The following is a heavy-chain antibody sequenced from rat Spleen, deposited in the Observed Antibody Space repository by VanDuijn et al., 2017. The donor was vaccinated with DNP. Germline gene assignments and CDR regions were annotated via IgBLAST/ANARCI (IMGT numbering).Heavy chain of an antibody. CDR3: ATGGYGGYSEGNWFAY. V-gene: IGHV5-19*01. CDR1: GFTFRNYG. J-gene: IGHJ3*01. CDR2: ISTSGGST. D-gene: IGHD1-11*01. Sequence: EVQLMESGGGLVQPGRSLKVSCAASGFTFRNYGMHWIRQAPTKGLEWVAFISTSGGSTFYRESVKGRFTISKNNAKSTLYLQMDSLRSEDTATYYCATGGYGGYSEGNWFAYWGQGTLVTVSS.